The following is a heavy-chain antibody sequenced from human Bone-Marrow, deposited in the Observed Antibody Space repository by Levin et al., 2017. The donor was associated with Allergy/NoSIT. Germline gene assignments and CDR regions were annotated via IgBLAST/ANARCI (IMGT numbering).Heavy chain of an antibody. CDR2: ISKDGTYE. Sequence: LSLTCVVSGFTFSDYGFHWVRQTPGKGLQWVAVISKDGTYENYADSVEGRFIVSRDESKRTVSLEMESLRTDDTAVYYCMVASGDHWGQGSLVIVSS. V-gene: IGHV3-30*03. CDR1: GFTFSDYG. D-gene: IGHD2-15*01. J-gene: IGHJ4*02. CDR3: MVASGDH.